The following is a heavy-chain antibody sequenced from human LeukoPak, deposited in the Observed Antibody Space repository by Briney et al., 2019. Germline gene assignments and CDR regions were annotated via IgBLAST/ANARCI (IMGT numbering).Heavy chain of an antibody. V-gene: IGHV3-21*01. CDR2: ISSSSSYI. J-gene: IGHJ4*02. Sequence: KPGGSLRLSCAASGFSFSSYTMNWVRQAPGKGLEWVSIISSSSSYIYYADSVKGRFTISRDNAKNALYLQMNSLRVEDTAVYYCARDGRCGGDCYASRGQGTLVTVSS. CDR1: GFSFSSYT. D-gene: IGHD2-21*02. CDR3: ARDGRCGGDCYAS.